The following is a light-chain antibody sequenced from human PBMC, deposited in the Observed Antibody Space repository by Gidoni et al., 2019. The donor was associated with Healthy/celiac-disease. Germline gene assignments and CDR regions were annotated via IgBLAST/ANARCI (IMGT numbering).Light chain of an antibody. CDR2: GAS. Sequence: EIVLTQSPGTLSLSPGERATLSCRASQSVSSSYLAWYQQKPGQAPRLLIYGASSRATGIPDSFSGSGSGTDFTLTISRLEPEDCAVYYCQQYGSSPPWTFGQGTKVEIK. CDR1: QSVSSSY. CDR3: QQYGSSPPWT. V-gene: IGKV3-20*01. J-gene: IGKJ1*01.